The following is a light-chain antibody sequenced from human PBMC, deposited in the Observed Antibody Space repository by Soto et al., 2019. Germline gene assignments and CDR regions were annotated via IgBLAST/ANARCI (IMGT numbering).Light chain of an antibody. V-gene: IGKV4-1*01. J-gene: IGKJ2*01. CDR2: WAS. CDR3: QQYYSAPYT. Sequence: DIVMTQSPDSLAVSLGERATINCRSSQSVLYSSRNKNYLAWYQQKPGQPPKLLISWASTRESGVPERFSGSGSGTDFTLTISSLQAEDVAVYYCQQYYSAPYTFGQGTKLEIK. CDR1: QSVLYSSRNKNY.